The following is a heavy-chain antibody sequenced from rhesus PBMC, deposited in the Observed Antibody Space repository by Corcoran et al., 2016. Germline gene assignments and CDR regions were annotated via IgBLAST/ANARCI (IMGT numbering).Heavy chain of an antibody. CDR2: IYVIGAGT. V-gene: IGHV4-106*01. CDR1: GVSIRDDYS. D-gene: IGHD6-31*01. CDR3: AREGEYSSGWY. J-gene: IGHJ4*01. Sequence: QVQLQESGPGLVKPSETLSLTCAVSGVSIRDDYSWRWIRQPPGKGLGWIGYIYVIGAGTNYKPAHKNRVTISIEPTKDQVSLKLSSVTAADTAVYYGAREGEYSSGWYWGQGVLVTVSS.